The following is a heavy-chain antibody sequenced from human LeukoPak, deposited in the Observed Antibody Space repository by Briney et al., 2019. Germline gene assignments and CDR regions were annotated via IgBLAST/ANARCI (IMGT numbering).Heavy chain of an antibody. CDR3: ARGGSYYYYYMDV. J-gene: IGHJ6*03. V-gene: IGHV4-59*01. CDR1: GGYIRSYY. Sequence: PSETLSLTCTVSGGYIRSYYWSWIRQPPGKGLEWIGYIYYSGSTNYNPSLKSRVTISVDTSKKQLSLKLSSVTAADTAVYYCARGGSYYYYYMDVWGKGTTVTISS. D-gene: IGHD2-15*01. CDR2: IYYSGST.